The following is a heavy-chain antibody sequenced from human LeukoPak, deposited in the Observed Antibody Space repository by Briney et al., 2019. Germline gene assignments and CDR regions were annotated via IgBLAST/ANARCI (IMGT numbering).Heavy chain of an antibody. Sequence: GGSLRLSCAASGFTFDDYAMHWVRQAPGKGLEWVSGISWNSGSIGYADSVKGRFTISRDNAKNTLYLQMNSLRPEDTAVYYCARAYVESELLDYWGQGTPVTVAS. CDR2: ISWNSGSI. CDR1: GFTFDDYA. V-gene: IGHV3-9*01. J-gene: IGHJ4*02. CDR3: ARAYVESELLDY. D-gene: IGHD1-14*01.